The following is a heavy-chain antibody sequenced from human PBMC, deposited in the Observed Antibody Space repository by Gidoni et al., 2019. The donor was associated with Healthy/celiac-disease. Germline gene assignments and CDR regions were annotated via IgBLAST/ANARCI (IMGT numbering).Heavy chain of an antibody. V-gene: IGHV4-39*01. Sequence: QLQLQESGPGLVKPSETLSLTCTVSGGSLSSSSYYWGWIRQPPGKGLECIGRIYYSGSTYYNPSLKSRVAISVDTSKNQFSLKRSSVTAADTAVYYCARHGENSLSPGFYDYWGQGTLVTVSS. D-gene: IGHD2-21*01. J-gene: IGHJ4*02. CDR2: IYYSGST. CDR3: ARHGENSLSPGFYDY. CDR1: GGSLSSSSYY.